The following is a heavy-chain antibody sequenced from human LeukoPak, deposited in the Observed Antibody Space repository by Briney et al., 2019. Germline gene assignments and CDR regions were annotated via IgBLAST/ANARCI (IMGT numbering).Heavy chain of an antibody. Sequence: GGSLRLSCAASGFIFSSYGMSWVRQAPGKGLEWVSGSSGSGGSTYYADSVKGRFTISRDNSKNTLYLRMNSLTADDTAVYYCAKRGLDGGAFDIWGQGTMVTVSS. D-gene: IGHD3-16*01. V-gene: IGHV3-23*01. CDR3: AKRGLDGGAFDI. J-gene: IGHJ3*02. CDR2: SSGSGGST. CDR1: GFIFSSYG.